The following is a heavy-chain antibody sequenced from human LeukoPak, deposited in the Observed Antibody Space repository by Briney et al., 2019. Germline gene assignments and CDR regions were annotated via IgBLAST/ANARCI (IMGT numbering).Heavy chain of an antibody. D-gene: IGHD3-16*01. CDR2: IHYSGRP. CDR1: GGSFSDYS. J-gene: IGHJ6*02. V-gene: IGHV4-59*01. CDR3: ARFGVDYDMDV. Sequence: SETLSLTCAVYGGSFSDYSWTWIRQPPGKGLEWIGQIHYSGRPDYNPSLKSRVTISVDTSKNQLSLKVTSVTGADTAVYYCARFGVDYDMDVWGQGTTVTVSS.